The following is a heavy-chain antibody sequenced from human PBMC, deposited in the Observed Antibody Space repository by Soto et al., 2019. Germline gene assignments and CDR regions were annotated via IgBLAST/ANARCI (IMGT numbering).Heavy chain of an antibody. CDR1: GYTFTSYG. J-gene: IGHJ5*02. Sequence: GASVKVSCKASGYTFTSYGISWVRQAPGQGLEWMGWISAYNGNTNYAQKLQGRVTMTTDTSTSTAYMELRSLRSDDTAVYYCAREVRRSSSWNNWFDPWGQGTLVTVSS. CDR2: ISAYNGNT. D-gene: IGHD6-13*01. V-gene: IGHV1-18*01. CDR3: AREVRRSSSWNNWFDP.